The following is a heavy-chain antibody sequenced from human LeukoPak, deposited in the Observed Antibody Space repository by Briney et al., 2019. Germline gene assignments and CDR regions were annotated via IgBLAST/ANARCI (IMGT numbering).Heavy chain of an antibody. CDR2: IIPIFGTA. J-gene: IGHJ4*02. CDR1: GCTFSSYA. D-gene: IGHD6-19*01. V-gene: IGHV1-69*13. Sequence: GASVKVSCKASGCTFSSYAISWVRQAPGQGLEWMGGIIPIFGTANYAQKFQGRVTITADESTSTAYMELSSLRSEDTAVYYCARAPRYSSGWYFDYWGQGTLVTVSS. CDR3: ARAPRYSSGWYFDY.